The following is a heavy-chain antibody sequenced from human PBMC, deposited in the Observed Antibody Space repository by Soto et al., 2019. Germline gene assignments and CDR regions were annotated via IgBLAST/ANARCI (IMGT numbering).Heavy chain of an antibody. Sequence: QITLKESGPTLVKPTQTLTLTCTFSGFSLSTSGVGVGWIRQPPGKALEWLALIYWDDDKRYSPSLKSRLTSAKDTSKHQVVLTMTNMDPADTATYYGAHCRIWFEEGGMDVWGQGTTVTVSS. CDR2: IYWDDDK. V-gene: IGHV2-5*02. D-gene: IGHD3-10*01. CDR3: AHCRIWFEEGGMDV. CDR1: GFSLSTSGVG. J-gene: IGHJ6*02.